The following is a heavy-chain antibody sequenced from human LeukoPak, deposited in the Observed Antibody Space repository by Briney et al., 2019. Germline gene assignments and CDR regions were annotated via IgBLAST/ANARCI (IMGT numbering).Heavy chain of an antibody. Sequence: GGSLRLSCAASGFTFSNYGMSWVRLAPGKGLEWVSGIINSGGSTYYADSVKGRFTISRDNSKNTLYLQMNSLRAEDTALYYCAKGQQGFDCWGQGTLDTVSS. V-gene: IGHV3-23*01. CDR1: GFTFSNYG. J-gene: IGHJ4*02. CDR2: IINSGGST. D-gene: IGHD6-13*01. CDR3: AKGQQGFDC.